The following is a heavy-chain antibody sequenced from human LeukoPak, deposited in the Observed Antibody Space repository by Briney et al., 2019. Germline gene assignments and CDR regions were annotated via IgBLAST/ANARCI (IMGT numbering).Heavy chain of an antibody. CDR2: ISYDGSNK. CDR3: ATGSPAFDY. V-gene: IGHV3-30-3*01. J-gene: IGHJ4*02. CDR1: EFTFSDYA. Sequence: PGRSLRLSCAASEFTFSDYAMHWVRQAPGKGLEWVALISYDGSNKYYADSVKGRFTISRDNSKNTLYLQMNSLRAEDTAVYYCATGSPAFDYWGQGTLVTVSS. D-gene: IGHD1-26*01.